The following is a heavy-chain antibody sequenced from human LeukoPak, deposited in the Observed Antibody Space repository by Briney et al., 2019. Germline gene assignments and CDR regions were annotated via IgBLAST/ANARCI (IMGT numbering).Heavy chain of an antibody. Sequence: NTSETLSLTCAVYGGSFSGYYWSWIRQPPGKGLEWIGEINHSGSTNYNPSLKSRVTISVDTSKNQFSLKLSSVTAADTAVYYCARAKLVLGMDVWGQGTTVTVSS. V-gene: IGHV4-34*01. J-gene: IGHJ6*02. CDR3: ARAKLVLGMDV. CDR1: GGSFSGYY. CDR2: INHSGST.